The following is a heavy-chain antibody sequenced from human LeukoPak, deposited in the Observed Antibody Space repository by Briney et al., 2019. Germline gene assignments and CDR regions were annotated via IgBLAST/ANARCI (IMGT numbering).Heavy chain of an antibody. V-gene: IGHV1-69*04. CDR3: ARDCSGGSCYGYYYYGMDV. J-gene: IGHJ6*02. CDR2: IIPILGIA. Sequence: SVKVSCKASGGTFGSYAISWVRQAPGQGLDWMGRIIPILGIANYAQKFQGRVTITADKSTSTAYMELSSLRSEDTAVYYCARDCSGGSCYGYYYYGMDVWGQGTTVTVSS. D-gene: IGHD2-15*01. CDR1: GGTFGSYA.